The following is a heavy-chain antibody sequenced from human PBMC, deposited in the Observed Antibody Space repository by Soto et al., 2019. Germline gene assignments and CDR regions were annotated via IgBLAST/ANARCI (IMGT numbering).Heavy chain of an antibody. CDR2: INPSGGST. CDR1: GYTLTSYY. D-gene: IGHD6-13*01. J-gene: IGHJ4*02. V-gene: IGHV1-46*01. CDR3: ARELVAAAGTFGFDY. Sequence: GASVKVSCKASGYTLTSYYMHWVRQAPGQGLEWMGIINPSGGSTSYAQKFQGRVTMTKDTSTSTVYMELSSPRSEDTAVYYCARELVAAAGTFGFDYWGQGTLITVSS.